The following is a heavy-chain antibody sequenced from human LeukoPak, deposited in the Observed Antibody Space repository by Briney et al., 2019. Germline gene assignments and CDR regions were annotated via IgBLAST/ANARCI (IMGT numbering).Heavy chain of an antibody. CDR3: ARGVDYYGSGSYTLYYYYMDV. CDR1: GGSISSYY. D-gene: IGHD3-10*01. CDR2: IYTSGGN. Sequence: PSETLSLTCTVSGGSISSYYWSWIRQPAGKGLEWIGRIYTSGGNNYNPSLKSRVTISVDTSKNQFSLKLSSVTAADTAVYYCARGVDYYGSGSYTLYYYYMDVWGKGTTVTISS. J-gene: IGHJ6*03. V-gene: IGHV4-4*07.